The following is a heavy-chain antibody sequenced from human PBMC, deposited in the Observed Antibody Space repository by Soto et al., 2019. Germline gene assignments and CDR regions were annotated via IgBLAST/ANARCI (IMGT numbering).Heavy chain of an antibody. V-gene: IGHV3-13*01. Sequence: EVQLVESGGGLVQPGGSLRLSCAASGFTFSSYDMHWVRQATGKGLEWVSAIGTAGDTYYPGSVKGRFTISRENAKNSLYLQMNSLRAEDTAVYYCARGQDGKVWNYNYYYGMDVWGQGTTVTVSS. CDR3: ARGQDGKVWNYNYYYGMDV. J-gene: IGHJ6*02. D-gene: IGHD1-7*01. CDR1: GFTFSSYD. CDR2: IGTAGDT.